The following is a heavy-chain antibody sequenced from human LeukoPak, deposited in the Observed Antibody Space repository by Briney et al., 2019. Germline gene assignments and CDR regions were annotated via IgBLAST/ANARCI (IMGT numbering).Heavy chain of an antibody. D-gene: IGHD1-14*01. V-gene: IGHV3-9*01. J-gene: IGHJ3*02. Sequence: GGSLRLSCAASGFTFDDYAMHWVRQAPGKGLEWVSGISWNSGSIGYADSVKGRFTISRDNAKNSLYLQMNSLRAEDTALYYCAKDMMGTLIAFDIWGQGTMVTVSS. CDR2: ISWNSGSI. CDR3: AKDMMGTLIAFDI. CDR1: GFTFDDYA.